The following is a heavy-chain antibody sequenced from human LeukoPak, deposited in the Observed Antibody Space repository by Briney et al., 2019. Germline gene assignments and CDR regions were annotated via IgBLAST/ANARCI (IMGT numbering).Heavy chain of an antibody. V-gene: IGHV4-38-2*02. CDR3: ARDFLP. D-gene: IGHD3-3*01. CDR2: IYHSGST. CDR1: GYSISSGYY. J-gene: IGHJ5*02. Sequence: PSETMSLTCAVSGYSISSGYYWGWIRQPPGKGLEWIGSIYHSGSTYYNPSLKSRVTISIDTSKNRFSLTLASVTVADTAVYYCARDFLPWGQGTLVTVSS.